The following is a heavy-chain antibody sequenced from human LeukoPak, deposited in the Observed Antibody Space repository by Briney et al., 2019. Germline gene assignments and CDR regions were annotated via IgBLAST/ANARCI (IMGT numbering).Heavy chain of an antibody. V-gene: IGHV4-4*07. D-gene: IGHD2-15*01. CDR2: IYTSGST. Sequence: PSETLSLTCTVSGGSISSYYGSWIRQPAGKGLEWIGHIYTSGSTNYNPSLKSRLTLSLHKSKNQSSLQQSHVTAAGPALYYYQRDLWLSGYCSGGSCYVFDCWGEGTLVTVCS. CDR3: QRDLWLSGYCSGGSCYVFDC. CDR1: GGSISSYY. J-gene: IGHJ4*02.